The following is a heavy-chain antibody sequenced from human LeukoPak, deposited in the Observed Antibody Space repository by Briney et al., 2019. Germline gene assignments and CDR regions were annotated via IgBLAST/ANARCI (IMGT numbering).Heavy chain of an antibody. D-gene: IGHD3-22*01. Sequence: SETLSLTCTVSGGSIFSYYGNWIRQPPGKGLEWIGYIYSNGITNFSPSLKSRGTISLATSKNQFSLRLRSVTAADTAIYYCARRAYYYSSGYYPTSGYFDLWGRGTLVTVSS. J-gene: IGHJ2*01. V-gene: IGHV4-4*08. CDR1: GGSIFSYY. CDR2: IYSNGIT. CDR3: ARRAYYYSSGYYPTSGYFDL.